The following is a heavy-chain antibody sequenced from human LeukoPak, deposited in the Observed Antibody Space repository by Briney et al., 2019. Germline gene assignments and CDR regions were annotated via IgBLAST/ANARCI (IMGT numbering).Heavy chain of an antibody. V-gene: IGHV3-33*01. Sequence: QPGRSLRLSCAASGFTFSSYGMHWVRQAPGKGLEWVAVIWPDGSNKYYADSVKGRFTISRDNSKNTLYLQMNSLRAEDTAVYYCARVRSGSYYEIDYWGQGTLVTVSS. CDR1: GFTFSSYG. J-gene: IGHJ4*02. D-gene: IGHD1-26*01. CDR3: ARVRSGSYYEIDY. CDR2: IWPDGSNK.